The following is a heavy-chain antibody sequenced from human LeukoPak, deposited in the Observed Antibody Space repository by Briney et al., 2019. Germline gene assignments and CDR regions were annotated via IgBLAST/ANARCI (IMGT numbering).Heavy chain of an antibody. J-gene: IGHJ4*02. Sequence: GGSLRLSCAASGFTFSNAWMSWVRQAPGKGLEWIGRIKRKNDGETTDYAAPVKGRFTISRDDSKNQLYLQMNSLNTEDTAVYHCATLGSSTEDYLHYWGQGTLVTVYS. CDR1: GFTFSNAW. D-gene: IGHD2-15*01. V-gene: IGHV3-15*01. CDR3: ATLGSSTEDYLHY. CDR2: IKRKNDGETT.